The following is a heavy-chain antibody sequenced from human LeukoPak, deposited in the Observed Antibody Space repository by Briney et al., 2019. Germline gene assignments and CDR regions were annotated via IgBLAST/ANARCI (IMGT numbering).Heavy chain of an antibody. J-gene: IGHJ3*02. V-gene: IGHV1-46*01. Sequence: ASVKVSCKASGYTFTSYYMHWVRQAPGQGLEWMGRIIPFHDITNYAQRYQGRLTMTADKSTNTVYMELSSLRSEDTAIYYCARGYCSGGSCYGGAFDIWGQGTMVTVSS. CDR3: ARGYCSGGSCYGGAFDI. CDR2: IIPFHDIT. D-gene: IGHD2-15*01. CDR1: GYTFTSYY.